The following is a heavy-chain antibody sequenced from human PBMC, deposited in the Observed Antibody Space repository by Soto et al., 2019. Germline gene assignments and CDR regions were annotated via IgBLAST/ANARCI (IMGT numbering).Heavy chain of an antibody. V-gene: IGHV3-30*04. Sequence: QVQLVESGGGVVQPGRSLRLSRAASGFTFSSYAMHWVRQAPGKGLEWVAVISDDGTNKDYADSVKGRFTISRDKSKSTLELQMDSLRPEDTAVYYCARDGSYYDVLTEHYFDVWGQGTLVSVAA. CDR2: ISDDGTNK. CDR3: ARDGSYYDVLTEHYFDV. J-gene: IGHJ4*02. CDR1: GFTFSSYA. D-gene: IGHD3-9*01.